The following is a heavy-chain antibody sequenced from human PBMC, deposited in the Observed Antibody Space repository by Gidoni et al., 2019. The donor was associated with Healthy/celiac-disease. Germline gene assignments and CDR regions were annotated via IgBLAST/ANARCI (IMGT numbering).Heavy chain of an antibody. V-gene: IGHV3-23*01. CDR3: VEFPGLIAARPADAFDI. CDR2: ISGSGGST. CDR1: GFTFSSYA. D-gene: IGHD6-6*01. Sequence: EVQLLESGGGLVQPGGSLRLSCAASGFTFSSYAMSWVRQAPGKGLEWVSAISGSGGSTYYADSVKGRFTISRDNSKNTLYLQMNSLRAEDTAVYYCVEFPGLIAARPADAFDIWGQGTMVTVSS. J-gene: IGHJ3*02.